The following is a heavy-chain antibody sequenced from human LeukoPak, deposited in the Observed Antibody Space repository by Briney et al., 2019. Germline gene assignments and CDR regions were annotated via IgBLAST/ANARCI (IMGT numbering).Heavy chain of an antibody. CDR3: ARHVTYSNWYFDY. J-gene: IGHJ4*02. CDR1: GGSITSGSYY. CDR2: IYYSGNT. Sequence: SETLSLTCTVSGGSITSGSYYWGWIRQPPGKGLVWIGTIYYSGNTYCNPSLKSRVTISLDTSMTQFSLKLTSVTAADTAVYYCARHVTYSNWYFDYWGQGTLVTVSS. D-gene: IGHD1-1*01. V-gene: IGHV4-39*01.